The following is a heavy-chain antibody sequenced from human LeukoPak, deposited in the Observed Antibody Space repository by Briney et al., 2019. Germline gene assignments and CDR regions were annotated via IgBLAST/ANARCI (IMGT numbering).Heavy chain of an antibody. CDR1: GYTFTDYY. Sequence: ASVKVSCKASGYTFTDYYIHWVRLAPGRGLEWMGWISAYNGNTNYAQKLQGRVTMTTDTSTSTAYMELRSLRSDDTAVYYCARDGSSGLNWFDPWGQGTLVTVSS. CDR3: ARDGSSGLNWFDP. CDR2: ISAYNGNT. D-gene: IGHD3-10*01. J-gene: IGHJ5*02. V-gene: IGHV1-18*04.